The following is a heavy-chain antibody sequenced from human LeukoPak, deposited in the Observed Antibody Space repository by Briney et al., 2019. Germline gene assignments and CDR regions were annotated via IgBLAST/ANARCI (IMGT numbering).Heavy chain of an antibody. Sequence: SETLSLTCTVSGGSISSYYWSWIRQPPGKGLEWIGYIYYSGSTNYNPSLKSRVTISVDTSKNQFSLKLSSVTAADTAVYYCARHTDCSSTSCYGSYYYGMDVWGQGTTDTVSS. CDR3: ARHTDCSSTSCYGSYYYGMDV. CDR2: IYYSGST. J-gene: IGHJ6*02. V-gene: IGHV4-59*08. D-gene: IGHD2-2*01. CDR1: GGSISSYY.